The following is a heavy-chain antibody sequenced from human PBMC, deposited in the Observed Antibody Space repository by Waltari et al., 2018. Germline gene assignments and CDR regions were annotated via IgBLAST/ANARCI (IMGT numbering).Heavy chain of an antibody. Sequence: QVQLQESGPGLVKPSQTLSLPCTVSGGSISSGGYYWSWIRPHPGTGLEWIGYIYHSGSTYYNPSLKSRVTISVDRSKNQFSLKLSSVTAADTAVYYCARDRPPALNSGSYGGHAFDIWGQGTMVTVSS. CDR3: ARDRPPALNSGSYGGHAFDI. CDR2: IYHSGST. V-gene: IGHV4-31*03. D-gene: IGHD1-26*01. J-gene: IGHJ3*02. CDR1: GGSISSGGYY.